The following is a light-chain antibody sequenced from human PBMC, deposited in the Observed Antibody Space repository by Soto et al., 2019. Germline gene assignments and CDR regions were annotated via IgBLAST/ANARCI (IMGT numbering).Light chain of an antibody. CDR2: DAS. CDR1: QSISSW. CDR3: QQYNSYSLT. V-gene: IGKV1-5*01. J-gene: IGKJ1*01. Sequence: DIQMTQSPSTLSASVGDRVTITCRASQSISSWFAWYQQKPAKAPKLLIYDASSLESGVPSRFSGSGSGTEFTLTISSLQPDDFATYYCQQYNSYSLTFGQGTKVDI.